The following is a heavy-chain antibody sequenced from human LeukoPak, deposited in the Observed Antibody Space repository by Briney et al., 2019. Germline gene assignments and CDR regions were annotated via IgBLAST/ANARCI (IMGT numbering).Heavy chain of an antibody. CDR3: ARVHSPGYYSNWFDP. V-gene: IGHV4-59*01. Sequence: SESLSLTCTVSGVSITSYYWSWIRQPPGKGLEWIGYVSYSGSTNYNPSLQSRVTISLDTSNNQFSLKPNSVTAADTAVYYCARVHSPGYYSNWFDPWGQGPLVTVS. CDR1: GVSITSYY. CDR2: VSYSGST. J-gene: IGHJ5*02. D-gene: IGHD3-22*01.